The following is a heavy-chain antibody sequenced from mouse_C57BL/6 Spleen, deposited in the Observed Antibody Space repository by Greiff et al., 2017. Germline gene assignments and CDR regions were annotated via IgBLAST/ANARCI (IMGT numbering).Heavy chain of an antibody. V-gene: IGHV5-4*01. D-gene: IGHD1-2*01. CDR2: ISDGGSYT. Sequence: EVQRVESGGGLVKPGGSLKLSCAASGFTFSSYAMSWVRQTPEQRLEWVATISDGGSYTYYPDNVKGRFTISRDNAKNNLYLQMSHLKSEDTAMYYCARGLPDDYWGQGTTLTVSS. J-gene: IGHJ2*01. CDR1: GFTFSSYA. CDR3: ARGLPDDY.